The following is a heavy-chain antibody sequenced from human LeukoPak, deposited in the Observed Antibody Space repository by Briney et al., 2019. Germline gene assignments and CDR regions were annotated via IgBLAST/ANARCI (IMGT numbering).Heavy chain of an antibody. CDR1: GGSISGYY. D-gene: IGHD4-23*01. Sequence: PSETLSLTCTVSGGSISGYYWSWIRQPPGKGLEWIGYIYYSGSTNYNPSLESRVTISVDTSKNHFFLNLKSVTAADTAVYYCARQSTPFYGGHFDYWGQGTLVTVSS. V-gene: IGHV4-59*08. CDR3: ARQSTPFYGGHFDY. CDR2: IYYSGST. J-gene: IGHJ4*02.